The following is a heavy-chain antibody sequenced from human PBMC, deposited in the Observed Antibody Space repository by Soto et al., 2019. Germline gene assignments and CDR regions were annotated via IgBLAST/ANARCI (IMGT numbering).Heavy chain of an antibody. CDR3: ARDQGYSPTYFQH. V-gene: IGHV1-8*01. D-gene: IGHD5-18*01. Sequence: RASVKVSCKASGYTFTSYDINWVRQATGQGLEWMGWMNPNSGNTGYAQKFQGRVTMTTDTSISTAYMELSSLRSDDTAVYYCARDQGYSPTYFQHWGQGTLVTVSS. CDR2: MNPNSGNT. CDR1: GYTFTSYD. J-gene: IGHJ1*01.